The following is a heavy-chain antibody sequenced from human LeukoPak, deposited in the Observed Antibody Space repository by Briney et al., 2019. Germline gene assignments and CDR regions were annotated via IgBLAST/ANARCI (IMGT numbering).Heavy chain of an antibody. Sequence: GGSLRLSCAASGFTFSTYAMHWVRQAPGKGLEWVALISYDGSNKYYADSVKGRFTVSRDNSKDTLYLQLNSLRAEDTAVYYCARNNDILTGYYYYGMDVWGKGTTVTVSS. CDR3: ARNNDILTGYYYYGMDV. CDR1: GFTFSTYA. CDR2: ISYDGSNK. J-gene: IGHJ6*04. V-gene: IGHV3-30-3*01. D-gene: IGHD3-9*01.